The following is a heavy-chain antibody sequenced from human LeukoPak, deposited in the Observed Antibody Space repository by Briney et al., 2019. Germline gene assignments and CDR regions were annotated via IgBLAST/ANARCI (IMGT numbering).Heavy chain of an antibody. CDR1: GGTFSSYA. CDR2: IIPIFGTA. D-gene: IGHD5-18*01. CDR3: ASGWMGAVTVLDY. V-gene: IGHV1-69*05. J-gene: IGHJ4*02. Sequence: SVKVSCKASGGTFSSYAISWVRQAPGQGLEWMGGIIPIFGTANYAQKFQGRVTITTDESTSTAYMELSSLRSEDTAVYYCASGWMGAVTVLDYWGQETLVTVSS.